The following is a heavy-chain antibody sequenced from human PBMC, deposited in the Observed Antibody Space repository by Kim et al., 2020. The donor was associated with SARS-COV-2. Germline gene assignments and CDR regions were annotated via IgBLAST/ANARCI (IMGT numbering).Heavy chain of an antibody. CDR2: ISSDGSKK. D-gene: IGHD6-19*01. V-gene: IGHV3-33*05. Sequence: GGSLRLSCAASGFTFNNYGMHWVRQAPGKGLEWVAVISSDGSKKYYADSVKGRLTISRDNSKNTLYLEMNSLRAEDTAVYYCAGVGTSGWFFLDQWGQGTLVTVSS. CDR1: GFTFNNYG. J-gene: IGHJ4*02. CDR3: AGVGTSGWFFLDQ.